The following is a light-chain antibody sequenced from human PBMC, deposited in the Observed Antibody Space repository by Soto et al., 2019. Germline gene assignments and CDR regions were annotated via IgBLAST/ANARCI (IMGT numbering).Light chain of an antibody. CDR1: ALPKQY. Sequence: SYELTQPPSVSVSPGQTARITCSGDALPKQYAYWYQQKPGQAPVLIIYKDIESPSGIPERFSGSSSGTTVTLTISGVQAEDEADYPCQSADSSGTPVVFGGGTKLTVL. CDR2: KDI. V-gene: IGLV3-25*03. CDR3: QSADSSGTPVV. J-gene: IGLJ2*01.